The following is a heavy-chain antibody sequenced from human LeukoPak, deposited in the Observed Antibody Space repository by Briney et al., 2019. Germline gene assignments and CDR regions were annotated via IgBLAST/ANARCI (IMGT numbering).Heavy chain of an antibody. V-gene: IGHV3-21*01. Sequence: GGSLRLSCAASGFIFSTYAMTWVRQAPGKGLEWVSSISGTSSYLYYPVSVTGRFIIFRDNSKNTLYLQMNSLRAEDTAVYYCARDPDEAFDIWGQGTMVTVSS. CDR3: ARDPDEAFDI. CDR1: GFIFSTYA. CDR2: ISGTSSYL. J-gene: IGHJ3*02.